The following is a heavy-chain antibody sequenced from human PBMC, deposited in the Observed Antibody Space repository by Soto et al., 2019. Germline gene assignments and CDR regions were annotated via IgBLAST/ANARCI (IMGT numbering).Heavy chain of an antibody. CDR2: IIPIFGTA. CDR3: ARDRSSSSWYGNYGMDV. CDR1: GGTFSSYA. Sequence: ASVKVSCKASGGTFSSYAISWVRQAPGQGLEWMGGIIPIFGTANYAQKFQGRVTITADESTSTAYMELSSLRSEDTAVYYCARDRSSSSWYGNYGMDVWGQGTTVTVSS. V-gene: IGHV1-69*13. J-gene: IGHJ6*02. D-gene: IGHD6-13*01.